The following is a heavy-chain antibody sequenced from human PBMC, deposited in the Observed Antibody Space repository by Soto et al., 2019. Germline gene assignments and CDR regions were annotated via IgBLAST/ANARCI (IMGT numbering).Heavy chain of an antibody. Sequence: VLLLESGGGFVQPGGSVRLSCAAPQFTFGGLGLSWVRQSPGRGLECVATISRDEDNTHYADSVNGRFTISKDRSTNTLHLHMASLRAEDTAMYYCVSWMSAHFDYWGRGTLVTVSS. V-gene: IGHV3-23*01. D-gene: IGHD2-2*03. CDR2: ISRDEDNT. J-gene: IGHJ4*02. CDR3: VSWMSAHFDY. CDR1: QFTFGGLG.